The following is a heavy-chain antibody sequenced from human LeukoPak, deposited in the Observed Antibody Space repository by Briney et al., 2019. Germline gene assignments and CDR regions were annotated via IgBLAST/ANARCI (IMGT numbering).Heavy chain of an antibody. CDR3: ARRSHGSGGGNFES. CDR2: VSYDGDNN. D-gene: IGHD3-10*01. CDR1: GFTFKTHA. J-gene: IGHJ4*02. V-gene: IGHV3-30-3*01. Sequence: PGKSLRLSCAASGFTFKTHAMDWVRQFPGKGLEWVAGVSYDGDNNYYADSVRGRFTVFRDNSKNTVSLDMDTLTPEDTAVYYCARRSHGSGGGNFESWGQRRPGSVSS.